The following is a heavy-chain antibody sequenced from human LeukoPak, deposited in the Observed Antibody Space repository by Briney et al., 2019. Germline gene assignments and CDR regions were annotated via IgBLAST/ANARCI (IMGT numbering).Heavy chain of an antibody. CDR1: GFTFRSFG. CDR3: ARVGFGEADGHGVDV. J-gene: IGHJ6*04. Sequence: SGGSLRLSCAASGFTFRSFGMHWVRQAPDKGLEWAAIIWYDGSNKYYTDSVKGRFTISRDNSKNTLYLQMNSLRVEDTAVYYCARVGFGEADGHGVDVWGKGTTVTVSS. CDR2: IWYDGSNK. D-gene: IGHD3-10*01. V-gene: IGHV3-33*01.